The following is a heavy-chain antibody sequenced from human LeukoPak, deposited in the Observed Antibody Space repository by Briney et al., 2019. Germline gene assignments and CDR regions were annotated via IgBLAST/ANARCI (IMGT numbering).Heavy chain of an antibody. D-gene: IGHD2-21*02. J-gene: IGHJ4*02. CDR2: IYYSGGA. CDR3: ARTHCEGDCFSAIRY. V-gene: IGHV4-39*07. Sequence: SETLSLTCTVSGDSLRKSTFYWVWIRQPPGKGLEWIGSIYYSGGADYNPSLQSRVTISVDTSKNEFSLRVRSVTAADTAVYFCARTHCEGDCFSAIRYWGQGTPVTVSS. CDR1: GDSLRKSTFY.